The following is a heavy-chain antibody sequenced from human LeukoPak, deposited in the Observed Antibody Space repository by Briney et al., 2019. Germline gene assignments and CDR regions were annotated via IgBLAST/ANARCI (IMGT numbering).Heavy chain of an antibody. CDR2: IYTSGST. J-gene: IGHJ4*02. D-gene: IGHD2-21*02. Sequence: PSETLSLTCTVSGGSISSYYWSWIRQPAGKGLEWIGRIYTSGSTNYNPSLKSRVTISVDTSKNQFSLKLSSVTAADTAVYYCARKRYCGGDCYSHFDYWGRGTLVTVSS. CDR1: GGSISSYY. CDR3: ARKRYCGGDCYSHFDY. V-gene: IGHV4-4*07.